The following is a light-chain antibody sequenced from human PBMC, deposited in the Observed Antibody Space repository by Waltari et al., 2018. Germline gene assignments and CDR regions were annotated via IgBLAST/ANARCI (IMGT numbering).Light chain of an antibody. CDR2: DAS. J-gene: IGKJ3*01. CDR3: QQRSSWVT. Sequence: EIVMTHSPATLSFSPRQRATLSCRASQSVTSYFAWYQQKPDQAPRLLIYDASTRATGVPAMFSGSGAGTDFTLTISSLEPEDFAVYYCQQRSSWVTFGPGITVDIK. CDR1: QSVTSY. V-gene: IGKV3D-11*02.